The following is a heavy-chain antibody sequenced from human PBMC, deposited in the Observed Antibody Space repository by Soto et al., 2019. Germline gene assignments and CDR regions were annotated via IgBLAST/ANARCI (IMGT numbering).Heavy chain of an antibody. Sequence: PGGSLRLSCAASGFTFSAYAMAWVRQAPGKGLEGVSSIIYSGATTYYADSVRGRFTISRDNSKNTLYLQMNSLRAEDTAVYYCAKCSGYDSSYAMDVWGQGTTVTVSS. CDR1: GFTFSAYA. V-gene: IGHV3-23*01. CDR2: IIYSGATT. CDR3: AKCSGYDSSYAMDV. J-gene: IGHJ6*02.